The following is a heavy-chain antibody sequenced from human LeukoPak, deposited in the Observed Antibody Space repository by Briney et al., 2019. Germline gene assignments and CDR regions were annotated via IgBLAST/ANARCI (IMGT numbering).Heavy chain of an antibody. Sequence: GGSLRLSCTASGFTFGDYAMSWVRQAPGKGLEWVGFIRSKAYGGTTEYAASVKGRFTISRDDSKSIAYLQMNSLKTEDTAVYYCTRATGIVGATHDYWGQGTLVTVSS. CDR1: GFTFGDYA. J-gene: IGHJ4*02. CDR2: IRSKAYGGTT. V-gene: IGHV3-49*04. D-gene: IGHD1-26*01. CDR3: TRATGIVGATHDY.